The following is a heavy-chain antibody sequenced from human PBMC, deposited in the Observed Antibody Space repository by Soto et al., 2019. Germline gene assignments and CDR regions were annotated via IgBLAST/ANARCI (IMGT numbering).Heavy chain of an antibody. Sequence: QVQMQESGPGLVKPSETLSLTCSVSGGSITSHYCSWFRQPPGKGLEWIGYIHPSGTASYCNPSLKSRVAMSVDTSRNQFSLKVNSVTAADTALYYCARQGSGQLHGLVDVWGPGTTVTVSS. D-gene: IGHD3-10*01. CDR2: IHPSGTA. V-gene: IGHV4-59*08. CDR3: ARQGSGQLHGLVDV. J-gene: IGHJ6*02. CDR1: GGSITSHY.